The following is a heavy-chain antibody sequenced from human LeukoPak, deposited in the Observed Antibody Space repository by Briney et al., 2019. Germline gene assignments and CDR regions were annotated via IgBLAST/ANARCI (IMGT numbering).Heavy chain of an antibody. CDR3: ARVTRGYYDY. J-gene: IGHJ4*02. V-gene: IGHV3-21*01. Sequence: PGGSLRLSCAASEFTFSTYSMNWVRQAPGKGLEWVSSISSSSSSKYYADSVKGRFTISRDNAKNSLYLQMNSLRAEDTAVYYCARVTRGYYDYWGQGTLVTVSS. D-gene: IGHD2-15*01. CDR2: ISSSSSSK. CDR1: EFTFSTYS.